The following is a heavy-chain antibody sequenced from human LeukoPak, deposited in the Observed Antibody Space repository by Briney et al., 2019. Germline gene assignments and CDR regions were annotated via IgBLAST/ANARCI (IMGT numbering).Heavy chain of an antibody. Sequence: SETLSLTCSVSGGSISSHYWSWIRQPPGKGLEWIGYIYYGGSTNYNPSLKSRVTISVDTSKNQFSLKLSSVTAADTAVYYCARGITTTIWYFDYWGQGTQVTVSS. V-gene: IGHV4-59*11. CDR2: IYYGGST. D-gene: IGHD1-1*01. J-gene: IGHJ4*02. CDR3: ARGITTTIWYFDY. CDR1: GGSISSHY.